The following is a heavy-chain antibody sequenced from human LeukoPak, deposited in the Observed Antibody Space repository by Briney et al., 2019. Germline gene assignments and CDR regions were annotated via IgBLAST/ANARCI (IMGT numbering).Heavy chain of an antibody. J-gene: IGHJ4*02. CDR2: ISYDGSNK. CDR1: GFTFSSYG. D-gene: IGHD4-23*01. V-gene: IGHV3-30*18. CDR3: AKSYGGNHVDY. Sequence: GGSLRLSCAASGFTFSSYGMHWVRQAPGKGLEWVAVISYDGSNKYYVDSVKGRFTISRDNSKNTLYLQMNSLRAEDTAVYYCAKSYGGNHVDYWGQGTLVTVSS.